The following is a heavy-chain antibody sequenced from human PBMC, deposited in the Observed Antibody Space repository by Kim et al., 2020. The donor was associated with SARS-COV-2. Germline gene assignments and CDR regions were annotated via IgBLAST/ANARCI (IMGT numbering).Heavy chain of an antibody. CDR2: ISGSGGST. V-gene: IGHV3-23*01. D-gene: IGHD3-9*01. CDR3: AKGRYFDWLLPGFDY. J-gene: IGHJ4*02. CDR1: GFTFSSYA. Sequence: GGSLRLSCAASGFTFSSYAMSWVRQAPGKGLEWVSAISGSGGSTYYADSVKGRFTISRDNSKNTLYLQMNSLRAEDTAVYYCAKGRYFDWLLPGFDYWGQGTLVTVSS.